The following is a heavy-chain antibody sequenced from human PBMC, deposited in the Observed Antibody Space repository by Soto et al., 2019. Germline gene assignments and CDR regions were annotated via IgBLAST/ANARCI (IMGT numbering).Heavy chain of an antibody. Sequence: VQLVESGGGLVKPGGSLRLSCAASGLTFTNVGMSWVRQAPGKGLEWVGRIKSHTDGGTTDYGALVKGRFTISRDDSKNTVYLQINSLKTEDTAVYYCATDRFDHWGQGTLVTVSS. CDR2: IKSHTDGGTT. CDR3: ATDRFDH. CDR1: GLTFTNVG. V-gene: IGHV3-15*01. J-gene: IGHJ4*02.